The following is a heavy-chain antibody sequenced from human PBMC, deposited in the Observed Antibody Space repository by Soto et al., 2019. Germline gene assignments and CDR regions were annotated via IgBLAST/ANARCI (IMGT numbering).Heavy chain of an antibody. V-gene: IGHV1-69*13. Sequence: SVKVSCKASGGTFSSYAISWVRQAPGQGLEWMGGIIPIFGTANYAQKFQGRVTITADESTSTAYMELSSLRSEDTAVYYSASDSPDESISCHPRYFDYWGQGTLVTVSS. J-gene: IGHJ4*02. CDR3: ASDSPDESISCHPRYFDY. D-gene: IGHD2-2*01. CDR1: GGTFSSYA. CDR2: IIPIFGTA.